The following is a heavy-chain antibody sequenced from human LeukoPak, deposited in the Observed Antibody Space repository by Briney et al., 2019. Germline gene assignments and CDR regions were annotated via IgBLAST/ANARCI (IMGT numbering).Heavy chain of an antibody. CDR2: MNPNSGNT. J-gene: IGHJ6*02. V-gene: IGHV1-8*02. Sequence: ASVKVSCKASGYTFTGYYMHWVRQAPGQGLEWMGWMNPNSGNTGYAQKFQGRVTMTRNTSISTAYMELSSLRSEDTAVYYCAREGRLYYYYYYGMDVWGQGTTVTVSS. D-gene: IGHD3-16*02. CDR3: AREGRLYYYYYYGMDV. CDR1: GYTFTGYY.